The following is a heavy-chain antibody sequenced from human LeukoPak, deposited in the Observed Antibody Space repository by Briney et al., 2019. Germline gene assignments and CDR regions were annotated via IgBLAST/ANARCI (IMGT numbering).Heavy chain of an antibody. CDR2: IGTAGDT. D-gene: IGHD3-22*01. CDR3: AREVYDSSGYPPPPNYGMDV. Sequence: PGGSLRLSCAASGFTFSSYDMHWVRQAPGKGLEWVSAIGTAGDTYYPGSVKGGFTISRENAKNSLYLQMNSLRAGDTAVYYCAREVYDSSGYPPPPNYGMDVWGQGTTVTVSS. J-gene: IGHJ6*02. CDR1: GFTFSSYD. V-gene: IGHV3-13*04.